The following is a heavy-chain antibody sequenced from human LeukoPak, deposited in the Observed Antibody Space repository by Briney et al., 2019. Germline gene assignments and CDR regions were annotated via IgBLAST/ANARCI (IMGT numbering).Heavy chain of an antibody. V-gene: IGHV4-61*01. Sequence: PSETLSLTCTVSGGSVSSGSYYWSWIRQPPGKGLEWIGYIYYSGSTNYNPSLKSRATISVDTSKNQFSLKLSSVTAADTAVYYCARGFGTLEWLLSPFDYWGQGTLVTVSS. CDR2: IYYSGST. J-gene: IGHJ4*02. CDR3: ARGFGTLEWLLSPFDY. D-gene: IGHD3-3*01. CDR1: GGSVSSGSYY.